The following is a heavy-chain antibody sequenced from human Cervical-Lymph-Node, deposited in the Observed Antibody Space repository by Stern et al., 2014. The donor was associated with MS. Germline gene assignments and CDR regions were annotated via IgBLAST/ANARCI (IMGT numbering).Heavy chain of an antibody. V-gene: IGHV1-69*08. CDR1: GGTFSSQT. Sequence: QVQLVQSGAEVKRPGSSVKVSCKASGGTFSSQTISWVLQAPGQGLEWMGRIIPTLGSTNYARKFQDRVTITADKSTATAYMELSSLRSDDTAVYYCARGISVAGTWYFDLWGRGTLVTV. CDR2: IIPTLGST. J-gene: IGHJ2*01. CDR3: ARGISVAGTWYFDL. D-gene: IGHD6-19*01.